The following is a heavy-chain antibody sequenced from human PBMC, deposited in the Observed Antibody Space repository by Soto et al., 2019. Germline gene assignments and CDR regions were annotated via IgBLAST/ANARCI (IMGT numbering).Heavy chain of an antibody. V-gene: IGHV1-2*02. Sequence: ASVKVSCKASGYTFTGYYMHWVRQAPGRGLEWMGWINPNSGGTNYAQKFQGRVTMTRDMSITTVYMELNNLSPDDTAVYYCGRGRSGQIVVFYWGQGTPVTVSS. CDR3: GRGRSGQIVVFY. CDR1: GYTFTGYY. CDR2: INPNSGGT. D-gene: IGHD1-26*01. J-gene: IGHJ4*02.